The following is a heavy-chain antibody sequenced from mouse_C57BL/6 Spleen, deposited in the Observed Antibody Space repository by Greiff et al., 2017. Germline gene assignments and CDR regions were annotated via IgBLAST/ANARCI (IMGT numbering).Heavy chain of an antibody. J-gene: IGHJ4*01. V-gene: IGHV1-5*01. CDR2: IYPGNSDT. CDR1: GYTFTSYW. CDR3: TGTRSSGGYYYAMDY. Sequence: VQLQQSGTVLARPGASVKMSCKTSGYTFTSYWMHWVKQRPGQGLEWIGAIYPGNSDTSYNQKFKGKAKLTAVTSASTAYMELSSLTNEDSAVYYCTGTRSSGGYYYAMDYWGQGTSVTVSS. D-gene: IGHD1-1*01.